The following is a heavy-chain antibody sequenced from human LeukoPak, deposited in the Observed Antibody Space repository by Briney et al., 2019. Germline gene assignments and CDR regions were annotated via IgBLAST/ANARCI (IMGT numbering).Heavy chain of an antibody. D-gene: IGHD5-18*01. J-gene: IGHJ6*03. CDR1: GCTFTGYY. CDR3: ARAEYSYGRYYYYYYMDV. V-gene: IGHV1-2*02. CDR2: INPNSGGT. Sequence: ASVKVSCKASGCTFTGYYMHWVRQAPGQGLEWMGWINPNSGGTNYAQKFQGRVTMTRDTSISTAYMELSRLRSDDTAVYYCARAEYSYGRYYYYYYMDVWGKGTTVTISS.